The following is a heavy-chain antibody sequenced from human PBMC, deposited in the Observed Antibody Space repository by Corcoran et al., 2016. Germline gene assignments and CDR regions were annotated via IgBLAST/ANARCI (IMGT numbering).Heavy chain of an antibody. V-gene: IGHV4-4*07. J-gene: IGHJ4*02. Sequence: QVQLQESGPGLVKPSETLSLTCTVSGGFIGSYYWSWIRQPAGKGLEWIGRASTTGNTNYNPSLKRRVTMSVDTSKNQFSLELSSVTAADTAVYFCARDRNLAGAGQGLPFDFWGQGTLVTVSS. D-gene: IGHD3-10*01. CDR2: ASTTGNT. CDR1: GGFIGSYY. CDR3: ARDRNLAGAGQGLPFDF.